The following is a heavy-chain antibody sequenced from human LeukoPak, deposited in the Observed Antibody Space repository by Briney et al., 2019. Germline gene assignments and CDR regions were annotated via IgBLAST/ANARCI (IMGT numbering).Heavy chain of an antibody. Sequence: GGSLRLSCTASGFTFGDYAMSWFRQAPGKGLEWVGFIRSKACGGTTEYAASVKGRFTISRDDSKSIAYLQMNSLKTEDTAVYYCTRSQTTYYYDSSGYYAHRYDAFDIWGQGTMVTVSS. D-gene: IGHD3-22*01. J-gene: IGHJ3*02. CDR1: GFTFGDYA. V-gene: IGHV3-49*03. CDR2: IRSKACGGTT. CDR3: TRSQTTYYYDSSGYYAHRYDAFDI.